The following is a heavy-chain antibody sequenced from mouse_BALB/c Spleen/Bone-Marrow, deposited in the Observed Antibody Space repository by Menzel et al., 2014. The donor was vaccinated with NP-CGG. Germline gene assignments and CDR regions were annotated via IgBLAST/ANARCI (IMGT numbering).Heavy chain of an antibody. CDR1: GFNIKDTY. J-gene: IGHJ3*01. CDR3: ATYYYGSSYEFAY. D-gene: IGHD1-1*01. CDR2: IDPANGNT. V-gene: IGHV14-3*02. Sequence: EVQLVESGAELVKPGASVKLSCTASGFNIKDTYMHWVKQRPEQGPEWIGRIDPANGNTKYDPKFQGKATITADTSSNTAYLQLSSLTSEDTAVYYCATYYYGSSYEFAYWGQGTLVTVSA.